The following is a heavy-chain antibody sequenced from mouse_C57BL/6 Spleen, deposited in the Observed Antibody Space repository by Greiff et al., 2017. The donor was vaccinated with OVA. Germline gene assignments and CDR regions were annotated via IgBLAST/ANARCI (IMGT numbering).Heavy chain of an antibody. CDR1: GFTFSDYG. CDR3: PLFSSYSEFAY. D-gene: IGHD1-1*01. J-gene: IGHJ3*01. Sequence: EVKLVESGGGLVKPGGSLKLSCAASGFTFSDYGMHWVRQAPEKGLEWVAYISSGSSTIYYADTVKGRFTISRDNAKNTLFLQMTSLGSEDTAMYYCPLFSSYSEFAYWGQGTLVTVSA. CDR2: ISSGSSTI. V-gene: IGHV5-17*01.